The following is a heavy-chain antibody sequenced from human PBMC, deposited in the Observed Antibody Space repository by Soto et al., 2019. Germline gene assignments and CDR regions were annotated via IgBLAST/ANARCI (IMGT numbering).Heavy chain of an antibody. CDR3: AKDIVRDWFAGVVIIPPGAFDI. CDR2: ISWNSGSI. V-gene: IGHV3-9*01. CDR1: GFTFDDYA. Sequence: EVQLVESGGGLVQPGRSLRLSCAASGFTFDDYAMHWVRQAPGKGLEWVSGISWNSGSIGYADSVKGRFTISRDNAKNSLYLQMNSLRAEDTALYYCAKDIVRDWFAGVVIIPPGAFDIWGQGTMVTVSS. D-gene: IGHD3-3*01. J-gene: IGHJ3*02.